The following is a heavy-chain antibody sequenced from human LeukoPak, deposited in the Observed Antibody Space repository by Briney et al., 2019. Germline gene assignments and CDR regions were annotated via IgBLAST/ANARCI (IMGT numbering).Heavy chain of an antibody. J-gene: IGHJ6*04. D-gene: IGHD3-10*01. CDR1: GYTFTGYY. CDR2: INPNSGGT. V-gene: IGHV1-2*04. Sequence: ASVKVSCKASGYTFTGYYMHWVRQAPGQGLEWMGWINPNSGGTNYAQKFQGWVTMTRDTSTSTAYMELSRLRSDDTAVYYCARGASGSLLFDVWGKGTTVTVSS. CDR3: ARGASGSLLFDV.